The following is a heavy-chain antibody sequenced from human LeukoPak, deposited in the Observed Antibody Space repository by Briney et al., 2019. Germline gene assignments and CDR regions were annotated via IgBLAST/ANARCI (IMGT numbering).Heavy chain of an antibody. CDR2: INPNSGGT. CDR3: ARPGGGYSYGLVNY. CDR1: GYTFTGYY. D-gene: IGHD5-18*01. Sequence: GASVEVSCKASGYTFTGYYMHWVRQAPGQGLEWMGWINPNSGGTNYAQKFQGRVTMTRDTSISTAYMELSRLRSDDTAVYYCARPGGGYSYGLVNYWGQGTLVTVSS. V-gene: IGHV1-2*02. J-gene: IGHJ4*02.